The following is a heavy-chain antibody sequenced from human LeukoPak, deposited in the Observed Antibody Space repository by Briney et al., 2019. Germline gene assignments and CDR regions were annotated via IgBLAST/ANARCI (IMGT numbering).Heavy chain of an antibody. CDR2: IYYSGST. J-gene: IGHJ4*02. V-gene: IGHV4-39*01. Sequence: SETLSLTCTVSGGSISSSSYYWGWIRQPPGKGLEWIGSIYYSGSTYYNPSLKSRITISVDTSKNQFSLKLSSVTAADTAVYYCAGTDGYNSFDYWGQGTLVTVSS. CDR1: GGSISSSSYY. CDR3: AGTDGYNSFDY. D-gene: IGHD5-24*01.